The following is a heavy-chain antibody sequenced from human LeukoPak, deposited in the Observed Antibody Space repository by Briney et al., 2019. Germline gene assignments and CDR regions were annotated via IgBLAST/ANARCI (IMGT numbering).Heavy chain of an antibody. CDR1: GGSFSGYY. Sequence: SETLSLTCAVYGGSFSGYYWSWIRQPPGKGLEWIGEINHSGSTNYNPSLKSRVTISVDTSKNQFSLKLSSVTAADTAVYYCARERWLAYNWFDPWGQGTLVTVSS. D-gene: IGHD6-19*01. J-gene: IGHJ5*02. V-gene: IGHV4-34*01. CDR3: ARERWLAYNWFDP. CDR2: INHSGST.